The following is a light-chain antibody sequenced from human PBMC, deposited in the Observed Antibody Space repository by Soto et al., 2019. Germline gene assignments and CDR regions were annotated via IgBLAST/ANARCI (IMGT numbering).Light chain of an antibody. CDR1: QSVSSN. CDR2: GAS. J-gene: IGKJ2*01. V-gene: IGKV3-15*01. CDR3: QQVNSFPHT. Sequence: EIVMTQSPATLSVSPGERATLSCRASQSVSSNLAWYQQKPGQAPRLLIYGASTRATGIPARFSGSGSGTEFTLTISSLQSDDFATYYCQQVNSFPHTFAQGTKVDIK.